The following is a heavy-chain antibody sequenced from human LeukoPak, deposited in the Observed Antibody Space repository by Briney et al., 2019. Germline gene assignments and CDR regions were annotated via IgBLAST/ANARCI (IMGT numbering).Heavy chain of an antibody. Sequence: PSETLSLTCTVSGGSISSYYWSWLRQPAGKGLEWIGHMNTTGSTKYNPSLKSRVTISVDTSNNQSSLKVSSVTAADTAVYYCARDWAYWGQGTLVTGSS. CDR3: ARDWAY. CDR2: MNTTGST. J-gene: IGHJ4*02. CDR1: GGSISSYY. V-gene: IGHV4-4*07. D-gene: IGHD3-16*01.